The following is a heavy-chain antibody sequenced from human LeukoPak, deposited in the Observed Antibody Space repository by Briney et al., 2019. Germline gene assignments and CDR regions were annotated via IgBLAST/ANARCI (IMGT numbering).Heavy chain of an antibody. V-gene: IGHV3-30*18. D-gene: IGHD5-24*01. J-gene: IGHJ4*02. CDR3: AKAEIRSAFFDY. Sequence: PGGSLRLSCAPSGFTFSTYGMHWVRQAPGKGLEWVAVISYDGSNKYYADSVKGRFTISRDISKNTLYLQMNSLRAEDTAVYYCAKAEIRSAFFDYWGQGTLVTVSS. CDR1: GFTFSTYG. CDR2: ISYDGSNK.